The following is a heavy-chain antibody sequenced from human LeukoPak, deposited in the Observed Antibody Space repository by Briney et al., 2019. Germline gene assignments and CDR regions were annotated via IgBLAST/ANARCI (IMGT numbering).Heavy chain of an antibody. CDR2: IYWDDDK. D-gene: IGHD5-18*01. J-gene: IGHJ5*02. CDR3: AHRRIQLWPHQKYNWFDP. Sequence: SGPTLVNPTQTLTLTCTFSGFSLSTSGVGVGWIRQPPGKALEWLALIYWDDDKRYSPSLKSRLTITKDTSKNQVVLTMTNMDPVDTATYYCAHRRIQLWPHQKYNWFDPWGQGTLVTVSS. V-gene: IGHV2-5*02. CDR1: GFSLSTSGVG.